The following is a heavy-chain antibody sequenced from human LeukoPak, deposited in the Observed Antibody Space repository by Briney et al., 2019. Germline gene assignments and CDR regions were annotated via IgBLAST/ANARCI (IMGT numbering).Heavy chain of an antibody. J-gene: IGHJ4*02. D-gene: IGHD6-6*01. Sequence: PGGSLRLSCAASGFTFSSYGMHWVRQAPGKGLEWVAVISYDGSNKYYADSVKGRLTISRDNSKNTLYLQMNSLRAEDTAVYYCASSSLDFDYWGQGTLVTVSS. CDR1: GFTFSSYG. CDR3: ASSSLDFDY. V-gene: IGHV3-30*03. CDR2: ISYDGSNK.